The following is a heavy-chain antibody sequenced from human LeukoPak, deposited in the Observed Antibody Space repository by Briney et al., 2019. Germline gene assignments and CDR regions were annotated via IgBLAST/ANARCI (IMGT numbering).Heavy chain of an antibody. J-gene: IGHJ4*02. CDR2: INPNSGGT. D-gene: IGHD1-26*01. Sequence: ASVKVSCKASGGTFSSYAISWVRQAPGQGLEWMGWINPNSGGTNYAQKFQGWVTMTRDTSISTAYMELSRLRSDDTAVYYCARAVGAYRTVDYWGQGTLVTVSS. CDR1: GGTFSSYA. CDR3: ARAVGAYRTVDY. V-gene: IGHV1-2*04.